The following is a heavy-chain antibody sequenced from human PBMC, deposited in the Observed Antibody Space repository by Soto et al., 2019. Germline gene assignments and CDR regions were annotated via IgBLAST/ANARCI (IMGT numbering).Heavy chain of an antibody. D-gene: IGHD3-10*01. J-gene: IGHJ4*02. CDR1: GFTFSDHY. CDR2: LYSGGAT. CDR3: LRGRYGSQIH. Sequence: GGSLRLSCVASGFTFSDHYMTWVRQAPGKGLEWVSLLYSGGATHYAASVKGRFTISSHSSQNTLFLQMNSLRTEDTATYYCLRGRYGSQIHWGQGTKVTVSS. V-gene: IGHV3-53*04.